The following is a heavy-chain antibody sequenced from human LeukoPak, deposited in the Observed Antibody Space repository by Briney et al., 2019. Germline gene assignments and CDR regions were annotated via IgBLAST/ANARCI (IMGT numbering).Heavy chain of an antibody. CDR3: ARDSYCGGDCYINHFDY. CDR1: GDSVSSNSAA. V-gene: IGHV6-1*01. CDR2: TYYRSKWYN. D-gene: IGHD2-21*02. Sequence: SQTLSLTCAISGDSVSSNSAAWNWIRQSPSRGLEWLGRTYYRSKWYNDYAVSVKSRITINPDTSKNQFSLQLNSVTPEDTAVYYCARDSYCGGDCYINHFDYWGQGTLVTVSS. J-gene: IGHJ4*02.